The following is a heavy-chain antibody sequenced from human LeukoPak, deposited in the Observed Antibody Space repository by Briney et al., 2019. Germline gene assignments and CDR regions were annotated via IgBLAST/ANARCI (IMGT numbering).Heavy chain of an antibody. D-gene: IGHD3-22*01. V-gene: IGHV3-21*01. CDR3: ARDLNYDSSGYPGN. J-gene: IGHJ4*02. CDR1: GFTFSSYS. CDR2: ISSSSSYI. Sequence: GGSLRLSCAASGFTFSSYSMNWVRQAPGKGLEWVSSISSSSSYIYYADSVKGRFTISRDNAKNSLYVQMNSLRAEDTAVYYCARDLNYDSSGYPGNWGQGTLVTVSS.